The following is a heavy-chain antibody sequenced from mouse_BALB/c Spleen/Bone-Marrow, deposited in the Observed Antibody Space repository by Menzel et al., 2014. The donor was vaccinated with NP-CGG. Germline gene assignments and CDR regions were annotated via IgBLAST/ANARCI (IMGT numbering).Heavy chain of an antibody. Sequence: EVQVAESGAELVEPGASVKLSCTASGFNIKDTYMHWVKQRPEQGLEWIGRIDPANGNTKYDPKFQGKATITADTSSNTAYLQLSSLTSEDTAVHYCASYVYGYYFDYWGQGTTLTVSS. J-gene: IGHJ2*01. CDR2: IDPANGNT. D-gene: IGHD2-2*01. CDR3: ASYVYGYYFDY. V-gene: IGHV14-3*02. CDR1: GFNIKDTY.